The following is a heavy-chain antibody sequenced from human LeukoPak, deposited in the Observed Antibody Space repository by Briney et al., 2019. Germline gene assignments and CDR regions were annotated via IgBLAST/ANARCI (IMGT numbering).Heavy chain of an antibody. V-gene: IGHV4-34*01. D-gene: IGHD2-21*02. Sequence: PSETLSLTCAVYGGSFSGYYWSWIRQPPGEGLEWIGEINHSGSTNYNPSLKSRVTISVDTSMNSFSLELSSLTAADTAVYYCARVGYCGGDCYPFDYWGQGTLTTISS. CDR3: ARVGYCGGDCYPFDY. CDR1: GGSFSGYY. CDR2: INHSGST. J-gene: IGHJ4*02.